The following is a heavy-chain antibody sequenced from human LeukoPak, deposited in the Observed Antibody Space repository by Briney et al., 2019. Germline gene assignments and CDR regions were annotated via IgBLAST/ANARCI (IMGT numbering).Heavy chain of an antibody. J-gene: IGHJ6*03. CDR3: ARGGCSCGSCAYYYYYMDV. Sequence: ASVKLSCKASGYTFTSYDINWVRQATGQGLEWMGWMNPNSGNTGYAQKFQGRVTITRNTSISTAYMELSSLRSEDTAVYYCARGGCSCGSCAYYYYYMDVWRKGTTVTVSS. CDR1: GYTFTSYD. CDR2: MNPNSGNT. V-gene: IGHV1-8*03. D-gene: IGHD2-15*01.